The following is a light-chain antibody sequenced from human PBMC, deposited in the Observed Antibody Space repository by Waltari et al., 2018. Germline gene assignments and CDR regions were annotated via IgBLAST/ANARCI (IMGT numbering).Light chain of an antibody. Sequence: DIVMTQSPDSLAVSLGERATINCKSSQSVLYSSNNKNYSAWYQQKPGQPPKLLIYWASNRESGVPDRFSGSGSGTDFTLTISSLQAEDAAVYSCHQYYSALTFGPGTKVDIK. CDR1: QSVLYSSNNKNY. J-gene: IGKJ3*01. V-gene: IGKV4-1*01. CDR3: HQYYSALT. CDR2: WAS.